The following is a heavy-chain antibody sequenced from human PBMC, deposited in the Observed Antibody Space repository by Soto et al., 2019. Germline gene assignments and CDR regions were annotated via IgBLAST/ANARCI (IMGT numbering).Heavy chain of an antibody. V-gene: IGHV3-23*01. Sequence: EVQLLESGGGLVQPGGSLRLSCAASGFTFSSNAMSWVRQAPGKGLEWVSAISGSGGSTYYADSVKGRFTISRDNSKNTLYLQMNSLRAEDTAVYYCAKDQEWLVSGGWFDPWGQGTLVTVSS. D-gene: IGHD6-19*01. J-gene: IGHJ5*02. CDR1: GFTFSSNA. CDR2: ISGSGGST. CDR3: AKDQEWLVSGGWFDP.